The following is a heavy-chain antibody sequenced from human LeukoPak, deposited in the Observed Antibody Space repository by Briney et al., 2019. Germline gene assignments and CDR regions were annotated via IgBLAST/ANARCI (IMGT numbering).Heavy chain of an antibody. J-gene: IGHJ6*02. CDR1: GFTFNNAW. CDR2: IWYDGSNK. CDR3: ARDEGYCSSTSCYTPRSAYYYYGMDV. Sequence: PGGSLRLSCAASGFTFNNAWMNWVRQAPGKGLEWVAVIWYDGSNKYYADSVKGRFTISRDNSKNTLYLQMNSLRAEDTAVYYCARDEGYCSSTSCYTPRSAYYYYGMDVWGQGTTVTVSS. D-gene: IGHD2-2*02. V-gene: IGHV3-33*08.